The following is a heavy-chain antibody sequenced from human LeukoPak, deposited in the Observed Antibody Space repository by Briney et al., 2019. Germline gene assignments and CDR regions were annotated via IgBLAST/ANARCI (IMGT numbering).Heavy chain of an antibody. J-gene: IGHJ3*02. CDR2: IYYSGST. D-gene: IGHD2-15*01. Sequence: PSETLSLTCTVSGGSISSYYWGWIRQPPGKGLEWIGYIYYSGSTNYNPSLKSRVTISVDTSKNQFSLKLSSVTAADTAVYYCARDGYRGGYCSGGSCYGDAFDIWGQGTMVTVSS. V-gene: IGHV4-59*01. CDR3: ARDGYRGGYCSGGSCYGDAFDI. CDR1: GGSISSYY.